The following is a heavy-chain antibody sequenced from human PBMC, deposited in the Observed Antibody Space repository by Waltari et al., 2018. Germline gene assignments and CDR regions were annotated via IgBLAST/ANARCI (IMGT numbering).Heavy chain of an antibody. CDR3: ARGDSDFREGAS. D-gene: IGHD3-10*01. V-gene: IGHV3-7*01. CDR2: INQDGSGR. J-gene: IGHJ5*02. CDR1: GFTFSTYW. Sequence: EVRLVESGGGLVQPGGSLSLSCSTSGFTFSTYWMSWVRQAPGKGLEWVANINQDGSGRYHVDSVKGRFTISRDNAMNSLHLQMNSLRAEDTAVYYCARGDSDFREGASWGQGTLVTVSS.